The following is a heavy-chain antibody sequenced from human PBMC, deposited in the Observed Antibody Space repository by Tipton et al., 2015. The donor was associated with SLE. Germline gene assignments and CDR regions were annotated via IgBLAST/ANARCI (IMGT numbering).Heavy chain of an antibody. CDR1: GGPISSYY. CDR2: IYYSGST. Sequence: TLSLTCTVSGGPISSYYWSWTRQPPRKGLEWVGYIYYSGSTNYNPSLKSRVTISVDKSKNQFSLKLSSVTAADTAVFYCASLLTTVTYDAFDIWRQGTMVTVSS. CDR3: ASLLTTVTYDAFDI. D-gene: IGHD4-17*01. J-gene: IGHJ3*02. V-gene: IGHV4-59*12.